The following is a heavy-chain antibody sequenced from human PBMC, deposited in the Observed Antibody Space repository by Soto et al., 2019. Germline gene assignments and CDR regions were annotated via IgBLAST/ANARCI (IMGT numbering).Heavy chain of an antibody. V-gene: IGHV4-59*06. CDR3: ARTPGY. J-gene: IGHJ4*02. CDR2: IYYSGST. Sequence: PSETLSLTCTVSGGSISSYYWSGIRQPPGKGLEWIGYIYYSGSTYYNPSLKSRVTISVDTSKNQFSLKLSSVTAADTAVYYCARTPGYWGQGTLVTVSS. CDR1: GGSISSYY.